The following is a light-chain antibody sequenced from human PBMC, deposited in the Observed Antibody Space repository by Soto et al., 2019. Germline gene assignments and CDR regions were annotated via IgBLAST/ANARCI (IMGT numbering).Light chain of an antibody. V-gene: IGLV1-47*01. J-gene: IGLJ7*01. CDR3: AAWDDSLSGAV. Sequence: QSVLTQPPSASGTPGQRVTISCSGSSYNIGSNYVYWYQQLPGTAPKLLIYTNNQRPSGVPDRFSGSKSGTSASLAISGLRSEDEADYYCAAWDDSLSGAVFGGGTQLTVL. CDR2: TNN. CDR1: SYNIGSNY.